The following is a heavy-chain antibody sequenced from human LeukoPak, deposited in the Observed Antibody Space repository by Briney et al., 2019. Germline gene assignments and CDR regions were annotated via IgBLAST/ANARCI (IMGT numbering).Heavy chain of an antibody. D-gene: IGHD2-8*02. CDR2: INPSGGST. Sequence: ASVKVSCKAPGYTFTNYQIHWVRQAPGQGLELMGIINPSGGSTSYAQKFQGRVTMTRDTSTSTVYMELSSLRSEDTAVYYCAREAVLGGLDVWGQGTTVTGFS. J-gene: IGHJ6*02. CDR3: AREAVLGGLDV. CDR1: GYTFTNYQ. V-gene: IGHV1-46*01.